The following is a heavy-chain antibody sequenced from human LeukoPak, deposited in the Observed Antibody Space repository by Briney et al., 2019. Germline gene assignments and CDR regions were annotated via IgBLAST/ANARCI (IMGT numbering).Heavy chain of an antibody. J-gene: IGHJ2*01. CDR2: IYYSGST. CDR1: GGSISSYY. D-gene: IGHD3-3*01. Sequence: SETLSLTCTVSGGSISSYYWSWIRQPPGKGLEWIGYIYYSGSTNYNPSLKSRVTISVDTSKNQFSLKLSSVTAADTAVYYCARGRTIFGVVEYFDLWGRGTLVTVSP. CDR3: ARGRTIFGVVEYFDL. V-gene: IGHV4-59*01.